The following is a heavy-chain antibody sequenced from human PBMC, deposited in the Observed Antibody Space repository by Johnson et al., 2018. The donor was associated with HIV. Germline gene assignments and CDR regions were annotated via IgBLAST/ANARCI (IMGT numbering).Heavy chain of an antibody. Sequence: QVQLVESGGGVVQPGRSLRLSCAASGFTFSSYAMHWVRQAPGKGLEWVALISYDGSNKYYADSVKGRFSMSRDNSKNTLHLQMNSLRAEDTAVYYCVRAVYSSSSSCAFDMWGQGTVVTVSS. V-gene: IGHV3-30*04. J-gene: IGHJ3*02. D-gene: IGHD6-6*01. CDR3: VRAVYSSSSSCAFDM. CDR2: ISYDGSNK. CDR1: GFTFSSYA.